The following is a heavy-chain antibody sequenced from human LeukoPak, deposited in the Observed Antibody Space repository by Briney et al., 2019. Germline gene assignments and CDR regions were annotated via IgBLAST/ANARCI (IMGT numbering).Heavy chain of an antibody. CDR2: ISGSGGST. V-gene: IGHV3-23*01. J-gene: IGHJ5*02. D-gene: IGHD4-17*01. Sequence: GGSLRLSCAASGFTFSSYAMSWVRQAPGKGLEWVSAISGSGGSTYYADSVKGRFTISRDNSKNTPYLQMNSLRAEDTAVYYCAKVNTVTTLGRWFDPWGQGTLVTVSS. CDR1: GFTFSSYA. CDR3: AKVNTVTTLGRWFDP.